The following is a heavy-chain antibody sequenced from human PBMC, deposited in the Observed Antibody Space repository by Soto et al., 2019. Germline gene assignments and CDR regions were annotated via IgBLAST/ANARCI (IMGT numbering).Heavy chain of an antibody. CDR3: ARDRGLDY. Sequence: GASVKVSCKASGYAFTNYAMHWVRQAPGQRLESMGWINPGTGNTKYSQKFQGRVTITRDTSASTAYMELSSLRSEDTAVYYCARDRGLDYWGQGTLVTVSS. V-gene: IGHV1-3*01. J-gene: IGHJ4*02. D-gene: IGHD2-15*01. CDR2: INPGTGNT. CDR1: GYAFTNYA.